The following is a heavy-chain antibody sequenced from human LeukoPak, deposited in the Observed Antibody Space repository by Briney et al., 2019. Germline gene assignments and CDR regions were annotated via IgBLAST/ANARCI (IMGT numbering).Heavy chain of an antibody. CDR3: ARDLNWNDQGRDS. D-gene: IGHD1-1*01. Sequence: SETLSLTCTVSGGFISNYYWSWIRQPAGKGLEWIGRIYSSGSASYNPSLQSRVTMSVDTSKKEFSLKLTSMTAADTAEYYCARDLNWNDQGRDSWGQGTLVTVSS. CDR2: IYSSGSA. CDR1: GGFISNYY. V-gene: IGHV4-4*07. J-gene: IGHJ4*02.